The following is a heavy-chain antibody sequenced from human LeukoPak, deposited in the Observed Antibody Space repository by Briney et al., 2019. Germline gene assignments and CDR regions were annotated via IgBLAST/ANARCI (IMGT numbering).Heavy chain of an antibody. J-gene: IGHJ4*02. D-gene: IGHD4-17*01. CDR3: ARFSNDHGVKFDY. CDR2: IYYSGTA. V-gene: IGHV4-31*03. CDR1: GGSISSGGYY. Sequence: TLSLTCTVSGGSISSGGYYWSWVRQHPEKGLEWIGYIYYSGTAYYNPSLKSRVTMSVDTSKNQVSLKLDSVTAADTAVYYCARFSNDHGVKFDYWGQGTLVTVSS.